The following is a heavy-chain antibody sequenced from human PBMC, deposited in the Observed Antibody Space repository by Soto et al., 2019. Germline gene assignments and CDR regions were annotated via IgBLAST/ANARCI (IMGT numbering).Heavy chain of an antibody. Sequence: GESLKISCMGSGYKVSTWHNFTSYWISWVRKMPGKGLEWMGRIDPSDSYTNYSPSFQGHVTISADKSISTAYLQWSSLKASDTAMYYCARLQAAAGDNDLTFDYWGQGTLVTVSS. CDR1: GYKVSTWHNFTSYW. CDR3: ARLQAAAGDNDLTFDY. J-gene: IGHJ4*02. V-gene: IGHV5-10-1*01. D-gene: IGHD6-13*01. CDR2: IDPSDSYT.